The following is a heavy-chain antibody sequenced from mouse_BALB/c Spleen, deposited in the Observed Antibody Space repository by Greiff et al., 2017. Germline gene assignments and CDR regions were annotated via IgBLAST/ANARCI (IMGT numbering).Heavy chain of an antibody. J-gene: IGHJ4*01. D-gene: IGHD2-10*02. Sequence: QVQLKESGPELVKPGASVRISCKASGYTFTSYYIHWVKQRPGQGLEWIGWIYPGNVNTKYNEKFKGKATLTADKSSSTAYMQLSSLTSEDSAVYFCARKIKYGNYYAMDYWGQGTSVTVSS. CDR3: ARKIKYGNYYAMDY. V-gene: IGHV1S56*01. CDR2: IYPGNVNT. CDR1: GYTFTSYY.